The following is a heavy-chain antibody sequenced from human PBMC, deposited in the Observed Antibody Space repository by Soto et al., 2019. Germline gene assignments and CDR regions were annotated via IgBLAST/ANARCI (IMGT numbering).Heavy chain of an antibody. CDR2: IYPGDSDT. CDR3: ARSNTAMGDYYYYGMDV. V-gene: IGHV5-51*01. Sequence: GESLKISCKGSGYGFTSYWIGWVRQMPGKGLEWMGIIYPGDSDTRYSPSFQGQVTISADKSISTAYLQWSSLKASDTAMYYCARSNTAMGDYYYYGMDVWGQGTTVTVSS. J-gene: IGHJ6*02. D-gene: IGHD5-18*01. CDR1: GYGFTSYW.